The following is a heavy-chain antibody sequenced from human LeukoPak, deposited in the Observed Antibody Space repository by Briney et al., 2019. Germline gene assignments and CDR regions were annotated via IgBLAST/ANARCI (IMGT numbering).Heavy chain of an antibody. V-gene: IGHV3-53*01. J-gene: IGHJ6*02. CDR3: NGVPGDAGYCSGGSCYLYGMDV. CDR1: GFTVSSNY. CDR2: IYSGGST. Sequence: PGGSLRLSCAASGFTVSSNYMSWVRQAPGKGLEWVSVIYSGGSTYYADSVKGRFTISRDNSKNTLYLQMNSLKTEDTAVYYCNGVPGDAGYCSGGSCYLYGMDVWGQGTTVTVSS. D-gene: IGHD2-15*01.